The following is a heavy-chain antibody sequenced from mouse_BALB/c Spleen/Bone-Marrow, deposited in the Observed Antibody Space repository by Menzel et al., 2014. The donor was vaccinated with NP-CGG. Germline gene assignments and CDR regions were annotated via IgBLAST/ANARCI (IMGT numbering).Heavy chain of an antibody. J-gene: IGHJ3*01. CDR2: INPDSSTI. D-gene: IGHD1-1*01. CDR3: ARLSYYGRFAY. V-gene: IGHV4-1*02. CDR1: GFDFSRYW. Sequence: EVQRVESGGGLVQPGGSLKLSCAASGFDFSRYWMSWVRQAPGKGLEWIGEINPDSSTINYTPSLKDKFIISRDNAKNTLYLRMSKVRSEDTALYYCARLSYYGRFAYWGQGTLVTVSA.